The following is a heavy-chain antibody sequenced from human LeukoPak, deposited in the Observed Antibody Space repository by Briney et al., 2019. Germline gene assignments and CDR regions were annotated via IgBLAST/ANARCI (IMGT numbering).Heavy chain of an antibody. J-gene: IGHJ4*02. CDR1: GFTFSSYS. Sequence: GGSLRLSCAASGFTFSSYSMNWVRQAPGKGLEWVSSISSSSSYIYYADSVKGRFTISRDNAKNSLYLQMNSLRAEDTAVYYCARDSVVRYCSSTSCPSDYWGQGTPVTVSS. CDR2: ISSSSSYI. CDR3: ARDSVVRYCSSTSCPSDY. D-gene: IGHD2-2*01. V-gene: IGHV3-21*01.